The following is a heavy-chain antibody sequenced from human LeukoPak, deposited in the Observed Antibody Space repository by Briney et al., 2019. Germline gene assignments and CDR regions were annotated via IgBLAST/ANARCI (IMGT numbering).Heavy chain of an antibody. D-gene: IGHD6-6*01. CDR2: ISTTCTYT. Sequence: NPGGSLRLSCAASGFTFSDYYMTWVRQAPGKGLEWVSTISTTCTYTHYADSVKGRFTISRDSAQNSLYLQMNSLRVEDTASYYCSISSLCRYVLWDDWGEATLVTVSS. J-gene: IGHJ4*02. CDR3: SISSLCRYVLWDD. V-gene: IGHV3-21*01. CDR1: GFTFSDYY.